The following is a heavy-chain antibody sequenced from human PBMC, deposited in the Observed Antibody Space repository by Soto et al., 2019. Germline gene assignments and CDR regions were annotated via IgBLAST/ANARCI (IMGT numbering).Heavy chain of an antibody. J-gene: IGHJ5*02. Sequence: ESGGGLVKPGASLRLSCAASGFTFRSFTMNWVRQAPGKGLEWVSTISSNSAYIYYTDALRGRFTISRDNAKNSLHLQMNSLRAEDTAVYYCTRDASRDSSARGWFDPWGPGTLVTVSS. CDR1: GFTFRSFT. V-gene: IGHV3-21*01. CDR3: TRDASRDSSARGWFDP. CDR2: ISSNSAYI. D-gene: IGHD6-13*01.